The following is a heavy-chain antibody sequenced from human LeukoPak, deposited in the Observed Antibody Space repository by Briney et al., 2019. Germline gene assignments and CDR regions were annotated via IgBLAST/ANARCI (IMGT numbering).Heavy chain of an antibody. CDR1: GYTLRSYG. D-gene: IGHD2/OR15-2a*01. Sequence: ASVKVSCKASGYTLRSYGITWVRQAPGQGLEWMGWISAYNGNTKYPQKLQGRVTMTTDTSTSTAYMELRSLRSDDTAVYYCARGPIIDIVIVPSADNYYNMDVWGKRTTVTVSS. CDR3: ARGPIIDIVIVPSADNYYNMDV. J-gene: IGHJ6*03. V-gene: IGHV1-18*01. CDR2: ISAYNGNT.